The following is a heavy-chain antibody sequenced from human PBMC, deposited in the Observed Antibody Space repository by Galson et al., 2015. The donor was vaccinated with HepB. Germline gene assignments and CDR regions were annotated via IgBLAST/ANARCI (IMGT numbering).Heavy chain of an antibody. CDR3: ARESLAAAAPTSVYFDY. CDR2: INTNTGNP. D-gene: IGHD6-13*01. CDR1: GYTFTSYA. J-gene: IGHJ4*02. Sequence: SVKVSCKASGYTFTSYAMNWVRQAPGQGLEWMVWINTNTGNPTYAQGFTGRFVFSLDTSVSTAYLQISSLKAEDTAVYYCARESLAAAAPTSVYFDYWGQGTLVTVSS. V-gene: IGHV7-4-1*02.